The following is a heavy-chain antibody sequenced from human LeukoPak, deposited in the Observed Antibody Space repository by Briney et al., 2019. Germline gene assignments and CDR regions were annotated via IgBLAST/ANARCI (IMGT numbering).Heavy chain of an antibody. CDR1: GDSIRSYY. J-gene: IGHJ4*01. CDR2: IYYTGST. Sequence: SETLSLTCTVSGDSIRSYYWNWIRRPPGKGLEWIGYIYYTGSTSYNPSLKSRVTISLDTSKSQFSLRLTSVTAADTAVYYCASHGSSGLDPLTWGQGTLVTVSS. D-gene: IGHD5-12*01. CDR3: ASHGSSGLDPLT. V-gene: IGHV4-59*08.